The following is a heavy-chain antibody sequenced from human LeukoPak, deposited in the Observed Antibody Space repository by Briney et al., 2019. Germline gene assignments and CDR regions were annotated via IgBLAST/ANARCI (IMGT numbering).Heavy chain of an antibody. CDR3: ARDVVVVPAAIHYGMDV. CDR2: INHSGRT. D-gene: IGHD2-2*01. J-gene: IGHJ6*02. Sequence: SETLSLTCAVYGGSFSDYFWGWIRQPPGKGLEWIGEINHSGRTCCNPSLKSRVTISVDTSKNQFSLNLSSVTAADTAVYYCARDVVVVPAAIHYGMDVWGQGTTVTVSS. CDR1: GGSFSDYF. V-gene: IGHV4-34*01.